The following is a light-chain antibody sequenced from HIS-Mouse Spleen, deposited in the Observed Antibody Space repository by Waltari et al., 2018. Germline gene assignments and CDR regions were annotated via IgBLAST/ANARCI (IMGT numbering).Light chain of an antibody. CDR2: DDS. V-gene: IGLV3-21*04. Sequence: SYVLTQPPSVSVAPGKTARITCGGNNIGSKSVHWYQQKPGQAPVLVIYDDSDRPSGIPERFSGSNAGNTATRTISRVEAGDEADYYCQVWDSSSDPYVVFGGGTKLTVL. J-gene: IGLJ2*01. CDR1: NIGSKS. CDR3: QVWDSSSDPYVV.